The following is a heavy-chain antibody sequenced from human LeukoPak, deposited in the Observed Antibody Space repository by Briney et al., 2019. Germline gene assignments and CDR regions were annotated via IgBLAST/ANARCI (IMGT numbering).Heavy chain of an antibody. CDR3: AREGGPDYDFWSGSQFDP. J-gene: IGHJ5*02. Sequence: ASVKVSCKASGGTFSSYAISWVRQAPGQGLEWMGGTIPIFGTANYAQKFQGRVTITADESTSTAYMELSSLRSEDTAVYYCAREGGPDYDFWSGSQFDPWGQGTLVTVSS. D-gene: IGHD3-3*01. CDR2: TIPIFGTA. CDR1: GGTFSSYA. V-gene: IGHV1-69*13.